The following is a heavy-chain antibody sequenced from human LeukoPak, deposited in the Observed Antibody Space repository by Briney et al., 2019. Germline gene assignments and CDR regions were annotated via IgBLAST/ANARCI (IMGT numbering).Heavy chain of an antibody. D-gene: IGHD6-19*01. V-gene: IGHV3-15*01. CDR1: GFTFSNAW. Sequence: GGSLRLSCAASGFTFSNAWMSWVRQAPGKGLEWVAQIKREIDGGTTDYAAPVNGRFTISRDDSTDTLFLQMNSLKIGDTAVYYCSAGLGKTDLDSWGQGALVTVSS. J-gene: IGHJ4*02. CDR2: IKREIDGGTT. CDR3: SAGLGKTDLDS.